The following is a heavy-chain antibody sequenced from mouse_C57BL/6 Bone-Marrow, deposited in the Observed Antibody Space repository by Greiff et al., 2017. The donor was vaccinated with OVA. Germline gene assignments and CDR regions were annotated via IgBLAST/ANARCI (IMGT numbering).Heavy chain of an antibody. CDR3: ARGSNYVEAY. D-gene: IGHD2-5*01. J-gene: IGHJ3*01. V-gene: IGHV5-17*01. CDR1: GFTFSDYG. Sequence: EVHLVESGGGLVKPGGSLKLSCAASGFTFSDYGMHWVRQAPEKGLGWVAYISSGSSTIYYADTVKGRFTISRDNAKNTLFLQMTSLRSEDTAMYYCARGSNYVEAYWGQGTLVTVSA. CDR2: ISSGSSTI.